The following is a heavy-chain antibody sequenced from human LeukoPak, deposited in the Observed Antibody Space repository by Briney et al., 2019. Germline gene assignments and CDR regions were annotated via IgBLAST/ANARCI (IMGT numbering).Heavy chain of an antibody. J-gene: IGHJ4*02. Sequence: GASVKVSCKASGGTFSSYAISWVRQAPGQGLEWMGRIIPIFGTANYAQKFQGRVTITTDESTSTAYMELSSLRSEDTAVYYCARGNWNPTATFDYWDQGTLVTVSS. CDR1: GGTFSSYA. CDR3: ARGNWNPTATFDY. D-gene: IGHD1-20*01. V-gene: IGHV1-69*05. CDR2: IIPIFGTA.